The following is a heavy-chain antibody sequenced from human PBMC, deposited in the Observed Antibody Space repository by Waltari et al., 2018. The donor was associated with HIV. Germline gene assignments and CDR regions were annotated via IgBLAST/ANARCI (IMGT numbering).Heavy chain of an antibody. Sequence: EVQLVESGGGLVQPGGSLRLSCAPSGFPLRSSCMHWVRQAPGKGLVWVSRINSDGSSTNYADSVKGRFTISRDNAKNTVYLQMNSLRAEDTALYYCASLYNYVWGSPPPFDYWGQGTLVTVSS. J-gene: IGHJ4*02. V-gene: IGHV3-74*01. CDR3: ASLYNYVWGSPPPFDY. CDR1: GFPLRSSC. CDR2: INSDGSST. D-gene: IGHD3-16*01.